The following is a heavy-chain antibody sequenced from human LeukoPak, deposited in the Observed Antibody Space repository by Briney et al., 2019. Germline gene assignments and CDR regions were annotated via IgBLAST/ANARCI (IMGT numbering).Heavy chain of an antibody. CDR3: AKDQQIVSAKYYFDS. J-gene: IGHJ4*02. CDR1: EFTFSDYA. Sequence: GGSLRLSCAASEFTFSDYAMSWVRQAPGKGLEWVSGLNEDGSTTFYADSVQGRFTIARDNPKNMLYLQMNSLRAEDTAVYYCAKDQQIVSAKYYFDSWGQGILVTVSS. D-gene: IGHD1/OR15-1a*01. CDR2: LNEDGSTT. V-gene: IGHV3-23*01.